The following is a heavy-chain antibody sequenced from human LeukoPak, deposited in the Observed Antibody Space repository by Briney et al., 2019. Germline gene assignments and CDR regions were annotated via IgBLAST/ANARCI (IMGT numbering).Heavy chain of an antibody. J-gene: IGHJ4*02. CDR1: GFTFSSYS. CDR2: ISSGGSYI. V-gene: IGHV3-21*04. CDR3: AKRSSLNYFDS. Sequence: GGSLRLSCAASGFTFSSYSMNWVRQAPGKGLEWVSSISSGGSYIYYADTVKGRFTISRDNSKNTLYLQMSSLRAEDTAVYYCAKRSSLNYFDSWGQGTLVTVSS. D-gene: IGHD3-16*01.